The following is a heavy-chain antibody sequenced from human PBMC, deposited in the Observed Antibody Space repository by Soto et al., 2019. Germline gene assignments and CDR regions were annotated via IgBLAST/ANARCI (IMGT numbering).Heavy chain of an antibody. J-gene: IGHJ3*02. D-gene: IGHD3-22*01. CDR1: GDSVSSNSAA. V-gene: IGHV6-1*01. CDR2: TYYRSKWYN. Sequence: SQTLSLTCAISGDSVSSNSAAWNWIRQSPSRGLEWLGRTYYRSKWYNDYAVSVKSRITINPDTSKNQFSLQLNSVTPEDTAVYYCARNSLRWWYDSSGAHHAFDIWGQGTMVTVSS. CDR3: ARNSLRWWYDSSGAHHAFDI.